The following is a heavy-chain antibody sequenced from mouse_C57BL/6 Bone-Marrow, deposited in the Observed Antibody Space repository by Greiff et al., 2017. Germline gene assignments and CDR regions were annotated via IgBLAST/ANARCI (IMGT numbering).Heavy chain of an antibody. Sequence: EVKLMESEGGLVQPGSSMKLSCTASGFTFSDYYMAWVRQVPEKGLEWVANINYDGSSTYYLDSLKSRFIISRDNAKNILYLQMSSLKSEDTATYYCARDRGYGSSPYWYFDVWGTGTTVTVSS. CDR3: ARDRGYGSSPYWYFDV. CDR2: INYDGSST. CDR1: GFTFSDYY. V-gene: IGHV5-16*01. J-gene: IGHJ1*03. D-gene: IGHD1-1*01.